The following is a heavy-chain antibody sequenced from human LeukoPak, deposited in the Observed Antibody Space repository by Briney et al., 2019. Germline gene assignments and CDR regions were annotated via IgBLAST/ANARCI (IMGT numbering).Heavy chain of an antibody. CDR1: GYTFTSYG. J-gene: IGHJ4*02. CDR2: IRPYNGNT. V-gene: IGHV1-18*01. D-gene: IGHD2-2*01. CDR3: ARDACQSTIYYLVD. Sequence: ASVKVSCKASGYTFTSYGISWVRQAPGQGLEWMGWIRPYNGNTNYAQSLQDRVTVTTDTSTSTAYLELRSLRSDDTAVYYCARDACQSTIYYLVDWGQGTLVTVSS.